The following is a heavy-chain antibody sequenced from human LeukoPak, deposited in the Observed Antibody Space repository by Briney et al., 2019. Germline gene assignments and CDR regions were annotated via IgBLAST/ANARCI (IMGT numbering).Heavy chain of an antibody. Sequence: GGSLRLSCAASGSTFDDYGMSWVRQAAGKGLEWVSGINWNGANTDYADSVKGRFTISRDNAKNSLYLQMNRLRAEDSALYYRARRFDGNFDYWGQGTLVTVSP. CDR1: GSTFDDYG. CDR3: ARRFDGNFDY. V-gene: IGHV3-20*04. CDR2: INWNGANT. D-gene: IGHD3-9*01. J-gene: IGHJ4*02.